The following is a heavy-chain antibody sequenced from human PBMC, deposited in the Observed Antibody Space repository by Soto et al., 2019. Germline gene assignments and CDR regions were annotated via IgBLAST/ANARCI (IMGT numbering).Heavy chain of an antibody. V-gene: IGHV4-59*12. J-gene: IGHJ4*02. D-gene: IGHD2-15*01. CDR2: IYYSGST. CDR3: ARGQVVAAQH. CDR1: GGSISNYY. Sequence: SETLSLTCIVSGGSISNYYWSWIRQPPGKGLEWIGYIYYSGSTNYNPSLTSRVTISVDRSKNQFSLKLSSVTAADTAVYYCARGQVVAAQHWGQGTLVTVSS.